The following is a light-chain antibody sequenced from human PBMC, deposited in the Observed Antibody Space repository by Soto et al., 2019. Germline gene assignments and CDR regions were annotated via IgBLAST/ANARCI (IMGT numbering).Light chain of an antibody. Sequence: EVVLTQSPGTLSLSPGERATLSCRASQSVSNNYFAWYQQKPGQAPRLLIFGSSDRATGIPGRFSGSGSGTDFTLTISRLEPEDFAVYYCQQYGSSPPYTFGQGTKLEI. CDR1: QSVSNNY. CDR2: GSS. CDR3: QQYGSSPPYT. V-gene: IGKV3-20*01. J-gene: IGKJ2*01.